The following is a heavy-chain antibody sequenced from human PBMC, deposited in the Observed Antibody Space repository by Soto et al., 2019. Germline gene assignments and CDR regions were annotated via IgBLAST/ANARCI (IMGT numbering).Heavy chain of an antibody. CDR3: ARIPGWLQGFDS. V-gene: IGHV2-70*04. Sequence: SGPTLVNPTQTLTLTCTFSGFSLSTTGMRVSWIRQPPGKALEWLARIDWDDDKFYTTSLKTRLTISKDTSKNQVVLTMTNMDPVDTATYFCARIPGWLQGFDSWCQGTLVTVSS. CDR2: IDWDDDK. D-gene: IGHD6-19*01. CDR1: GFSLSTTGMR. J-gene: IGHJ4*02.